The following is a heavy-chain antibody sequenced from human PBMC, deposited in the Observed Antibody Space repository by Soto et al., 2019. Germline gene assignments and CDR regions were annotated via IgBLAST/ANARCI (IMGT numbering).Heavy chain of an antibody. CDR3: ARGKEITMVRGVIIRYNWFDP. D-gene: IGHD3-10*01. J-gene: IGHJ5*02. Sequence: SETLSLTCAVYGGSFSGYYWSWIRQPPGKGLEWFGEINHSGSTNYNPSLKSRVTISVDTSKNQFSLKLSSVTAADTAVYYCARGKEITMVRGVIIRYNWFDPWGQGTLVTVSS. V-gene: IGHV4-34*01. CDR1: GGSFSGYY. CDR2: INHSGST.